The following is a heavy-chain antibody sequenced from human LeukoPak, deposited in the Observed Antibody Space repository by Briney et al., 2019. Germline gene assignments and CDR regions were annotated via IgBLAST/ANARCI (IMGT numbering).Heavy chain of an antibody. Sequence: PGGSLRLSWAASRFTFSSYGMDSVRQAPGKGLEWVAVISNDGSNKYYADSAKGRFTISRDNSKNTLYLQMNSLRAADTAVYYCATRPPGHPSRGWAYCGQGTLVTVSS. CDR3: ATRPPGHPSRGWAY. CDR2: ISNDGSNK. D-gene: IGHD6-19*01. CDR1: RFTFSSYG. V-gene: IGHV3-30*03. J-gene: IGHJ4*02.